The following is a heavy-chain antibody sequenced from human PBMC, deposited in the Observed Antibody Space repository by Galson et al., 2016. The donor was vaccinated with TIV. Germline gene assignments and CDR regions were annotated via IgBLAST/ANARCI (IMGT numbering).Heavy chain of an antibody. Sequence: SETLSLTCTVYGGSFSGHYWSWIRQSPGKGLEWIGEISLGGNTNYNPSPKSRVTMSLDTSKNQFSLDLNSVTAADTAVYYCARVGSGAGSRFLEYLSYFDHWGQGSLATVSP. V-gene: IGHV4-34*10. CDR2: ISLGGNT. J-gene: IGHJ4*02. CDR1: GGSFSGHY. CDR3: ARVGSGAGSRFLEYLSYFDH. D-gene: IGHD3-3*01.